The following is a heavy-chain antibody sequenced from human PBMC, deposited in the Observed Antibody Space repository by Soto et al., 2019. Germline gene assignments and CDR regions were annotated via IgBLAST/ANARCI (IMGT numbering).Heavy chain of an antibody. J-gene: IGHJ5*01. CDR3: ARGRYCLTGRCFPNWFDS. V-gene: IGHV4-30-4*01. Sequence: LSLTCSVSGDSISTVDYFWAWIRQPPGQALEYIGYIYKSATTYYNPSFEGRVATSLDTSKSHFSLNVTSVTAADTAVYFCARGRYCLTGRCFPNWFDSWGQGTLVTVSS. CDR1: GDSISTVDYF. D-gene: IGHD2-15*01. CDR2: IYKSATT.